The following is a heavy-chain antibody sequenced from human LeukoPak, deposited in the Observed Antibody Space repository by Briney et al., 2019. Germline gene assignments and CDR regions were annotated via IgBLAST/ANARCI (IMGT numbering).Heavy chain of an antibody. V-gene: IGHV4-4*07. CDR2: IYTSGSS. J-gene: IGHJ4*02. Sequence: SETLSLTCSVSGGSISSYYWSWIRQPAGKGLEWIGRIYTSGSSNSNPSLKSRVTMSADTSKNQFSLKLSSVTAADTAVYYCARDISVAGSFLLFDYWGQGTLVTVSS. CDR1: GGSISSYY. D-gene: IGHD6-19*01. CDR3: ARDISVAGSFLLFDY.